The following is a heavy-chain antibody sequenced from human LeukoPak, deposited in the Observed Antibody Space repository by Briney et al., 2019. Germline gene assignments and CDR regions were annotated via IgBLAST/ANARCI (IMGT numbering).Heavy chain of an antibody. CDR3: AKDMADSSGIFDY. CDR2: ITGSSTSI. V-gene: IGHV3-21*01. D-gene: IGHD3-22*01. J-gene: IGHJ4*02. CDR1: GFSFSSHD. Sequence: GGSLRLSCATSGFSFSSHDMNWVRQAPGKGLEWVSSITGSSTSIEYADSVKGRFAISRDNAKNSLFLQMDSLRVDDTAVYYCAKDMADSSGIFDYWGQGTLVTVSS.